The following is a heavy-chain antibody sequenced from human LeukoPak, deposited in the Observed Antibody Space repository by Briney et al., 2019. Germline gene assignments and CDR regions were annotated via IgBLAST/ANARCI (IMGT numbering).Heavy chain of an antibody. V-gene: IGHV4-4*08. D-gene: IGHD3-22*01. CDR2: IYSNGIT. J-gene: IGHJ2*01. CDR1: GGSVFSYY. Sequence: SETLSLTCTVSGGSVFSYYWNWIRQPPGKGLEWLGYIYSNGITNYSPSLRGRGTTSIATSKNQISLRLTSVTAADTAIYYCARRAYYDSSGYHPTPGYFDLWGRGTLGTVSS. CDR3: ARRAYYDSSGYHPTPGYFDL.